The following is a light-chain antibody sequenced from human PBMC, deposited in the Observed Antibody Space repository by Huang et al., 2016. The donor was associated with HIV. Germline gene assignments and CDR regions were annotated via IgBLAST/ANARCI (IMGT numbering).Light chain of an antibody. V-gene: IGKV2-30*02. J-gene: IGKJ4*01. CDR1: QRLVHSDGNTY. CDR3: MQGTHWPLT. Sequence: DVVMTQSPLSLPVTRGQPASISCRSSQRLVHSDGNTYLNWFHKRPGQSPRRLIYKVSNRDSGVPDRYSGSGSGTDFTLKISRVEAEDVGVYYCMQGTHWPLTFGGGTKVEIK. CDR2: KVS.